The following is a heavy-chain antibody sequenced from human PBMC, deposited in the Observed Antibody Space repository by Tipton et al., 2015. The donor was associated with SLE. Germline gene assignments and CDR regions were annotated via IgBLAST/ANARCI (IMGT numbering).Heavy chain of an antibody. Sequence: TLSLTCSVSGASFNIFYWNWIRQPPGKGLEWIGSIFYTGSTKYNPSLQSRVTISLDTSKNQFSLELSSVTAADTAVYYCARETEDTGWIHSRDYIYYYYYVDVWGQGTTVTVSS. V-gene: IGHV4-59*12. D-gene: IGHD6-19*01. CDR3: ARETEDTGWIHSRDYIYYYYYVDV. CDR1: GASFNIFY. J-gene: IGHJ6*03. CDR2: IFYTGST.